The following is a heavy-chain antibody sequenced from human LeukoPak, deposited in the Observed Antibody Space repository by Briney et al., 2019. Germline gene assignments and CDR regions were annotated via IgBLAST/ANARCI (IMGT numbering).Heavy chain of an antibody. V-gene: IGHV4-4*09. CDR2: IYTSGST. D-gene: IGHD6-13*01. CDR1: GGSISSDY. CDR3: ARHWYLAYFQH. J-gene: IGHJ1*01. Sequence: SETLSLTRTVSGGSISSDYWNWIRQPPGKGLEWIGYIYTSGSTNYNPSLKSRVTISVDTSKNQFSLKLSSVTAADTAVYYCARHWYLAYFQHWGQGTLVTVSS.